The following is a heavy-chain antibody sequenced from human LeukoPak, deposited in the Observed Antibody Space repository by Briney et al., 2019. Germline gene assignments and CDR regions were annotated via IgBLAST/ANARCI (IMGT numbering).Heavy chain of an antibody. CDR1: GFTFNNYA. V-gene: IGHV3-23*01. D-gene: IGHD2-15*01. Sequence: GGSLRLSCAASGFTFNNYAMTWVRQAPGKGLEWVSTINGSGGSTDYADSVKGRFTISRDNSKDTLFLQMDSLRVEDTAVYYCATFCSGGDCYSFAPWGQGTLVTVSS. CDR2: INGSGGST. J-gene: IGHJ5*02. CDR3: ATFCSGGDCYSFAP.